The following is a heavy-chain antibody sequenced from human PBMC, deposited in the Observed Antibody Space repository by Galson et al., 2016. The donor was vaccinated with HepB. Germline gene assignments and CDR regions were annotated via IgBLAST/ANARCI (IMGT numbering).Heavy chain of an antibody. CDR3: VRMNWNYAMDV. D-gene: IGHD3-3*01. CDR1: GGSIISLGHS. J-gene: IGHJ6*02. V-gene: IGHV4-30-2*01. CDR2: IHHDGRT. Sequence: TLSLTCGVSGGSIISLGHSWSWIRQPPGKGLEWIGFIHHDGRTYYNPSLKSRVTMSVDRSKDQFSMNLTSVTAADTAIYYCVRMNWNYAMDVWGQGTTVTVSS.